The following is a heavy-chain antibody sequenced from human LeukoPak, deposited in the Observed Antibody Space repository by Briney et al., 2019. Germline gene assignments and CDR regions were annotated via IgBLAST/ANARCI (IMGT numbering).Heavy chain of an antibody. CDR2: IYTSGST. CDR1: GGSISSYY. CDR3: ARAVSINDFWSGYHDYNYYYMDV. V-gene: IGHV4-4*07. Sequence: KPSETLSLTCPDSGGSISSYYWSWIRPPAGKGLERIGRIYTSGSTNYNPSLKSRVTMSVDTSKNQFSLKLSSVTAADTAVYYCARAVSINDFWSGYHDYNYYYMDVWGKGTTVTVSS. J-gene: IGHJ6*03. D-gene: IGHD3-3*01.